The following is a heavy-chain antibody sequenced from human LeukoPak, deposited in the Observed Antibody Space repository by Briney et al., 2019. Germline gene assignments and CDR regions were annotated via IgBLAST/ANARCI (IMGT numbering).Heavy chain of an antibody. D-gene: IGHD6-13*01. V-gene: IGHV3-33*01. CDR1: GFTFSSYG. Sequence: GRSLRLSCAASGFTFSSYGMHWVRQAPGKGLEWVAVIWYDGSNKFYANSVKGRFTISRDNSKNTLYLQMNSLRAEDTAVYYCARDRAAADLDYWGQGTLVTVSS. CDR3: ARDRAAADLDY. J-gene: IGHJ4*02. CDR2: IWYDGSNK.